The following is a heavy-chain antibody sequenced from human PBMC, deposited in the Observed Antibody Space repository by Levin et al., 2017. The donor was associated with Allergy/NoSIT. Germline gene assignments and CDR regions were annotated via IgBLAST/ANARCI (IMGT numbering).Heavy chain of an antibody. CDR1: GGSISSSSYY. J-gene: IGHJ6*02. Sequence: SETLSLTCTVSGGSISSSSYYWGWIRQPPGKGLEWIGSIYYSGSTYYNPSLKSRVTISVDTSKNQFSLKLSSVTAADTAVYYCARVKGSCSGGSCYRQLYYYDYGMDVWGQGTTVTVSS. CDR3: ARVKGSCSGGSCYRQLYYYDYGMDV. V-gene: IGHV4-39*07. CDR2: IYYSGST. D-gene: IGHD2-15*01.